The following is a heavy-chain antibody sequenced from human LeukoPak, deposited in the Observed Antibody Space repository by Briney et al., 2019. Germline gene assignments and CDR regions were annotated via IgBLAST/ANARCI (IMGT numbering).Heavy chain of an antibody. D-gene: IGHD3-3*01. CDR3: ARAPYVLRFLEHRGDY. V-gene: IGHV3-30*03. CDR2: ISYDGSNK. J-gene: IGHJ4*02. Sequence: PGGSLRLSCAASGFTFSSYGMHWVRQAPGKGLEWVAVISYDGSNKYYADSVKGRFTISRDNAKNSLYLQMNSLRAEDTAVYYCARAPYVLRFLEHRGDYWGQGTLVTVSS. CDR1: GFTFSSYG.